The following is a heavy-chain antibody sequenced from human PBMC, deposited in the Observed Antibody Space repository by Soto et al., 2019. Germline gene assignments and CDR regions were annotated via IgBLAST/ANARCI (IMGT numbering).Heavy chain of an antibody. CDR3: AQEATVTTHYYYYYMDV. Sequence: GGSLRLSCAASGFTFSSYAMSWVRQAPGKGLEWVSAISGSGGSTYYADSVKGRFTISRDNSKNTLYLQMNSLRAEDTAVYYCAQEATVTTHYYYYYMDVWGKGTTVTVSS. CDR2: ISGSGGST. CDR1: GFTFSSYA. D-gene: IGHD4-4*01. V-gene: IGHV3-23*01. J-gene: IGHJ6*03.